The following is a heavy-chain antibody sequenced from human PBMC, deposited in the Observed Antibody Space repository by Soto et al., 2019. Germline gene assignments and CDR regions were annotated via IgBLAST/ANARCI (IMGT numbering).Heavy chain of an antibody. V-gene: IGHV4-39*01. J-gene: IGHJ5*02. CDR1: GGSITSSSFF. Sequence: SETLSLTCTVSGGSITSSSFFGGWIRQPPGKDLEWIVSVYYDGTAYHNPSLNSRVTISVDTSKNQFSLKLSSVTAADTAVYYRARHGITMVRGVIITAGWFDPWGQGTLVTVSS. D-gene: IGHD3-10*01. CDR3: ARHGITMVRGVIITAGWFDP. CDR2: VYYDGTA.